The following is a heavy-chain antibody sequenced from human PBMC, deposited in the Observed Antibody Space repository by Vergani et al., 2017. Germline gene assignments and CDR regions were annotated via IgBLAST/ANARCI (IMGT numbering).Heavy chain of an antibody. Sequence: EVQLVESGGGLVQPGGSLRLSCAASGFTFSSYAMSWVRQAPGKGLEWVSAISGSGGSTYYADSVKGRFTISRDNSKNTLYLQMNSLRAEDTAVYYCAKLLSHKATYYDFWSGYYDYYYGMDVWGQGTTVTVSS. CDR3: AKLLSHKATYYDFWSGYYDYYYGMDV. J-gene: IGHJ6*02. V-gene: IGHV3-23*04. CDR1: GFTFSSYA. D-gene: IGHD3-3*01. CDR2: ISGSGGST.